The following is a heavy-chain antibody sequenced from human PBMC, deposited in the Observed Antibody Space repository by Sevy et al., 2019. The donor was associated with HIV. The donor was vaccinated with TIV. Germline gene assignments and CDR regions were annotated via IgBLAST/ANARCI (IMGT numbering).Heavy chain of an antibody. CDR3: ARDLEFYDHGDYGPAFMPDF. CDR2: IWFDGSNT. Sequence: GGSLRLSCAASGFTFSSFGMHWVRQAPGKGLEWLAVIWFDGSNTYYADSVRGRFTISRDIAKNTLHFKMNSLRAEDTAVYYCARDLEFYDHGDYGPAFMPDFWGHGTLVTVSS. J-gene: IGHJ4*01. D-gene: IGHD4-17*01. V-gene: IGHV3-33*01. CDR1: GFTFSSFG.